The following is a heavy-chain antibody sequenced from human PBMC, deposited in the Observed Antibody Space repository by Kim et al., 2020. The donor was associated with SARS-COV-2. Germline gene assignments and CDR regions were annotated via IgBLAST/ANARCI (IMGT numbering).Heavy chain of an antibody. V-gene: IGHV4-31*02. Sequence: DPSLKSRVTISVATSKIQFSLKLSSVTAADTAVYYCARGIVMVRGVMDYWGQGTLVTVSS. D-gene: IGHD3-10*01. J-gene: IGHJ4*02. CDR3: ARGIVMVRGVMDY.